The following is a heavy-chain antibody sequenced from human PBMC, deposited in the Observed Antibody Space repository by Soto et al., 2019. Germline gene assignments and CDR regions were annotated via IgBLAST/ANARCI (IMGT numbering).Heavy chain of an antibody. J-gene: IGHJ4*02. CDR1: GFTFSSYS. CDR3: ARDSGGSYSGADY. D-gene: IGHD2-15*01. V-gene: IGHV3-21*01. Sequence: EVQLVESGGGLVKPGGSLRLSCAASGFTFSSYSMNWVRQAPGKGLEWVSSISSSSSYIYYADSVKGRFTISRDNAKNSLYLQMNSLRAEDTAVYDCARDSGGSYSGADYWGQGTLVTVSS. CDR2: ISSSSSYI.